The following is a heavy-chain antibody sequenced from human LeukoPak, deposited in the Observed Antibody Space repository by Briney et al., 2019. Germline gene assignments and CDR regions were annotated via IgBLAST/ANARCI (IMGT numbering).Heavy chain of an antibody. V-gene: IGHV4-31*03. CDR1: GGSISSGGYY. CDR3: ARGTTDTIFGVVIFYYFDY. J-gene: IGHJ4*02. CDR2: IYYSGST. D-gene: IGHD3-3*01. Sequence: SETLSLTCTVSGGSISSGGYYWSWIRQHPGKGLEWIGYIYYSGSTYYNPSLKSRVTISVDTSKNQFSLKLSSVTAADTAVYYCARGTTDTIFGVVIFYYFDYWGQGTLVTVSS.